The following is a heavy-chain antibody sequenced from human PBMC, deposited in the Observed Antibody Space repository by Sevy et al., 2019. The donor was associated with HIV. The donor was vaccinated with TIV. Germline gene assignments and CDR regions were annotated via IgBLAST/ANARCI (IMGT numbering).Heavy chain of an antibody. CDR3: TTEISFSGPSMTLLPDY. V-gene: IGHV3-15*01. CDR2: IKIKTDDGTT. Sequence: GGSLRLSCAASGFTFSNAWMSWIRQAPGKGLEWVGRIKIKTDDGTTDYAAPVKGRFTISRDDSKSTLYLQMNSLKTEDTAVYYCTTEISFSGPSMTLLPDYWGQGTLVTVSS. D-gene: IGHD3-16*02. J-gene: IGHJ4*02. CDR1: GFTFSNAW.